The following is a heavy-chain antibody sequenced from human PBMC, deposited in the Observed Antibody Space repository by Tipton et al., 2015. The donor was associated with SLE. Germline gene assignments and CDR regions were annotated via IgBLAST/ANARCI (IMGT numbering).Heavy chain of an antibody. D-gene: IGHD5/OR15-5a*01. Sequence: TLSLTCTVSGASTSSSNYYWGWIRQPPGRGLGWIGTIYNSGYTFYNPSLKSRVTISVDSSKNQFSLKLNSVTAADTAVYYCARSTGNPLPFDLWGQGTLVSVSS. J-gene: IGHJ4*02. CDR2: IYNSGYT. V-gene: IGHV4-39*07. CDR3: ARSTGNPLPFDL. CDR1: GASTSSSNYY.